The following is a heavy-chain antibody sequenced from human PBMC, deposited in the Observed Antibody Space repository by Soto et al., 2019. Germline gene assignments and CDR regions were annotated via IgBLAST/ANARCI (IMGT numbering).Heavy chain of an antibody. V-gene: IGHV4-61*01. Sequence: QVQLQESGPGLVKPSETLSLTCSVSSGSVSSGTSYWSWLRQPPGGGLEWIGHIYSSGSTNYNPSIKSRVTISVDTSKNQFSLILSSVTAADTDMYYCARDSEAAGYHYWGQVTLVTVST. CDR2: IYSSGST. CDR1: SGSVSSGTSY. J-gene: IGHJ1*01. CDR3: ARDSEAAGYHY. D-gene: IGHD6-13*01.